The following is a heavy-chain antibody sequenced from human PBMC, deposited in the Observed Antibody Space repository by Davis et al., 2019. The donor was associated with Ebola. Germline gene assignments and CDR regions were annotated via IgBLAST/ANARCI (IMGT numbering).Heavy chain of an antibody. Sequence: AASVEVSCKASGYTFTSYAMHWVRQAPGQRLEWMGWINGGNGNTRYAQKFQGRVTITRDTSASTAYMELSSLRSEDTAVYYCARDWCSSATCYAGYYNGMDVWGQGTTVTVSS. CDR3: ARDWCSSATCYAGYYNGMDV. J-gene: IGHJ6*02. V-gene: IGHV1-3*01. D-gene: IGHD2-2*01. CDR1: GYTFTSYA. CDR2: INGGNGNT.